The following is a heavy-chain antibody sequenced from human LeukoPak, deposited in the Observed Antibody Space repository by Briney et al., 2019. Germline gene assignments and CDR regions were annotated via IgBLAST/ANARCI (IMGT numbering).Heavy chain of an antibody. J-gene: IGHJ4*02. CDR1: GFTFDDYG. CDR3: ARDSGEFGDY. V-gene: IGHV3-20*04. Sequence: GGSLTLSCAASGFTFDDYGMSWVRQAPGKGLEWVSGINWNGGSKGYADSEKGRFTISRDNAKNSLYLQMNSLRAEDTALYYCARDSGEFGDYWGQGTLVTVSS. CDR2: INWNGGSK. D-gene: IGHD3-10*01.